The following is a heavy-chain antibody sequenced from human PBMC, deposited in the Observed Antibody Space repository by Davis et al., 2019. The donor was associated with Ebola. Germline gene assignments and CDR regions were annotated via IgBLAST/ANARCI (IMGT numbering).Heavy chain of an antibody. Sequence: PSETLSLTCVASGFTFRNYWMTWVRQASGKGLECVAILTPEGIETYYVDSVKGRFTISRDNSKNTLYLQMNSLRAEDTAVYYCARVYSSGDFDYWGQGTLVTVSS. CDR2: LTPEGIET. V-gene: IGHV3-7*01. CDR1: GFTFRNYW. D-gene: IGHD6-19*01. J-gene: IGHJ4*02. CDR3: ARVYSSGDFDY.